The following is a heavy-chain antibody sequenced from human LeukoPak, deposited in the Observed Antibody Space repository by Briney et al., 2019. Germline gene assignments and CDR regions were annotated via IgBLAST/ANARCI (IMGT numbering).Heavy chain of an antibody. Sequence: ASVKVSCKASGYTFTSDGISWGRQAPGQGLEWMGWISAYNGNTNYAQKLQGRVTMTTDTSTSTAYMELRSLRSEDPAVYYCARDPPGDYAPQNKDDYWGQGTLVTVSS. CDR3: ARDPPGDYAPQNKDDY. CDR2: ISAYNGNT. V-gene: IGHV1-18*01. D-gene: IGHD4-17*01. CDR1: GYTFTSDG. J-gene: IGHJ4*02.